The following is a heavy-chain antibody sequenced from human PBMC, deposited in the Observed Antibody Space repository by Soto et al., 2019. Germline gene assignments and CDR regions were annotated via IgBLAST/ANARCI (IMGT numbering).Heavy chain of an antibody. D-gene: IGHD3-22*01. J-gene: IGHJ6*02. Sequence: PSETLSLTCSVSSGSISTNSYLWGWIRQPPGKGLEWIGAILYSGDTYYSESLKSRVTMSVDTAKNQFSLKLNSVTAADTAVYYCARQGRSTKIVILRHYATDFWGQGTAVTVSS. CDR1: SGSISTNSYL. V-gene: IGHV4-39*01. CDR3: ARQGRSTKIVILRHYATDF. CDR2: ILYSGDT.